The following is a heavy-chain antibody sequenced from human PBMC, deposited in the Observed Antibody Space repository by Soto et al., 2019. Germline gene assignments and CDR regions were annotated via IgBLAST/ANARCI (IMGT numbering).Heavy chain of an antibody. J-gene: IGHJ4*02. V-gene: IGHV4-30-4*01. D-gene: IGHD7-27*01. CDR1: GGSISTVDYW. Sequence: QVQLQESGPGLVKPSQTLSLTCTVSGGSISTVDYWWSWIRQSPDMGLEWIGHIYDGGRTYNNPSLEVRVTMSADTSKSQLTLTLSSVSAADTAVYYCARGPSGDKVDSWGQGTLVTVSS. CDR3: ARGPSGDKVDS. CDR2: IYDGGRT.